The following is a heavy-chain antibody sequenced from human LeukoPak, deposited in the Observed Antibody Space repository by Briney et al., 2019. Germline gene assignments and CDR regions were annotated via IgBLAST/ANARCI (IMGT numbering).Heavy chain of an antibody. CDR3: ATLQRSYDILTGRHYYGMDV. Sequence: SETLSLTCAVYGGSFSGYYWSWIRQPPGKGLEWIGEINHSGSTNYNPSLKSRVTISVDTSKNQFSLKLSSVTAADTAVYYCATLQRSYDILTGRHYYGMDVWGQGTTVTVSS. D-gene: IGHD3-9*01. CDR2: INHSGST. V-gene: IGHV4-34*01. J-gene: IGHJ6*02. CDR1: GGSFSGYY.